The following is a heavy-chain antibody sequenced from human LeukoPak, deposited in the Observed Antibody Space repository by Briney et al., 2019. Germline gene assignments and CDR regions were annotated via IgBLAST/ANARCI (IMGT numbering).Heavy chain of an antibody. D-gene: IGHD3-22*01. V-gene: IGHV4-34*01. Sequence: PSDTLSLTCAVYGGSFSGYYWSWIRQPPGKGLEWIGEINHSGSTNYNSSLKSRVTISVGTSKIQFSLKLSSVTAADTAVYYCARTGYYDSFWGQGTLVTVSS. CDR1: GGSFSGYY. CDR3: ARTGYYDSF. CDR2: INHSGST. J-gene: IGHJ4*02.